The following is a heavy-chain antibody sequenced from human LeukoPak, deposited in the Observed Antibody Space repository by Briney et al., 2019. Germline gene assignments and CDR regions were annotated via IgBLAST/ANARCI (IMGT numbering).Heavy chain of an antibody. CDR1: GYTFTIYT. CDR2: INAGNGNR. CDR3: ASPTRSRYEDNDAFHI. V-gene: IGHV1-3*01. D-gene: IGHD1-1*01. J-gene: IGHJ3*02. Sequence: ASVKVSCKASGYTFTIYTIHWVRQAPGQRPEGMGGINAGNGNRRYSEKFQGRVSITRDTSASTANMELTSLPSEDTAVSYCASPTRSRYEDNDAFHIWGQATTVTVSS.